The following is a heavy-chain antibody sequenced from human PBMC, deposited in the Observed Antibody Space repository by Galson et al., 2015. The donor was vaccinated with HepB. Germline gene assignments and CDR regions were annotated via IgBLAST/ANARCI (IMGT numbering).Heavy chain of an antibody. CDR3: AKDRSDILTGYYFGYFDY. CDR1: GFTFSSYG. CDR2: ISYDGSNK. J-gene: IGHJ4*02. Sequence: SLRLYCAAYGFTFSSYGMHWVRQAPGKGLEWVAVISYDGSNKYYADSVKGRFTISRDNSKNTLYLQMNSLRAEDTAVYYCAKDRSDILTGYYFGYFDYWGQGTLVTVSS. D-gene: IGHD3-9*01. V-gene: IGHV3-30*18.